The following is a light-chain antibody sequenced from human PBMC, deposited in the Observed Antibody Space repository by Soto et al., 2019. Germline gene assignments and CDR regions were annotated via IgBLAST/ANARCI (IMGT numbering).Light chain of an antibody. CDR2: GAS. V-gene: IGKV3-20*01. CDR1: QSVPITY. Sequence: EIVLTQSPGTLSLSPGERVTLSCRASQSVPITYLAWFQQKPGQAPRLLMYGASNRATGIPDRFSASGPGTDFALTIARLEPEDSAVYYCQQYGTSPWTFGQGTKVDIK. CDR3: QQYGTSPWT. J-gene: IGKJ1*01.